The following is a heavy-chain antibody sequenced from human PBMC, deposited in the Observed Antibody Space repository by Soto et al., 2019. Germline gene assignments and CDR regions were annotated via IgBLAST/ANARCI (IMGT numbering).Heavy chain of an antibody. CDR1: GFTFSSYS. CDR2: ISSSSSYI. V-gene: IGHV3-21*01. CDR3: ARAALDDYSDSGADAFDI. J-gene: IGHJ3*02. Sequence: EVQLVESGGGLVKPGGSLRLSCAASGFTFSSYSMNWVRQAPGKGLEWVSSISSSSSYIYYADSVKGRFTISRDNAKNSLYLQMNSLRAEDTAVYYCARAALDDYSDSGADAFDIWGQGTMVTVSS. D-gene: IGHD3-22*01.